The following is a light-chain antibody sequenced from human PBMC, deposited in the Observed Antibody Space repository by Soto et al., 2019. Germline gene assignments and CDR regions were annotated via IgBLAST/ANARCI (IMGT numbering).Light chain of an antibody. CDR2: GAS. CDR1: QSIKRS. Sequence: DIQMTQSPSSLSASVGDRVTITCRASQSIKRSLNWYQQKSGQAPRLLIYGASGLQSGVPSRFSGSGSGTDFTLTISSLQPEDFATYYCQHTYTTPSWTFAQGTKVEIK. J-gene: IGKJ1*01. CDR3: QHTYTTPSWT. V-gene: IGKV1-39*01.